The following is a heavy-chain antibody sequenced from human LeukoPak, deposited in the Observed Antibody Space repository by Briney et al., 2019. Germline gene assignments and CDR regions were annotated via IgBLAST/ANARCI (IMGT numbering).Heavy chain of an antibody. V-gene: IGHV4-59*01. Sequence: SETLSLTCTAYGGSISSYYWSWIRQPPGKGLEWIGYIYYSGSTNYNPSLKSRVTISVDTSKNQFSLKLSSVTAADTAVYYCASQGYYGSGSFDYWGQGTLVTVSS. CDR2: IYYSGST. J-gene: IGHJ4*02. CDR1: GGSISSYY. D-gene: IGHD3-10*01. CDR3: ASQGYYGSGSFDY.